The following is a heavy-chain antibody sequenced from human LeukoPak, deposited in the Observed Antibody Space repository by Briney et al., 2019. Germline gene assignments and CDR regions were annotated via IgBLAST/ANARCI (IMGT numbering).Heavy chain of an antibody. Sequence: GASVKVSCKVSGYTLTELSMHWVRQAPGKGLEWMGGFDPEDGETIYAQKFQGRVTMTEDTSTDTAYMELSSLRSEDTAVYYCARDRGRGSSSWSTPYYMDVWGKGTTVTVSS. CDR2: FDPEDGET. J-gene: IGHJ6*03. D-gene: IGHD6-13*01. CDR1: GYTLTELS. V-gene: IGHV1-24*01. CDR3: ARDRGRGSSSWSTPYYMDV.